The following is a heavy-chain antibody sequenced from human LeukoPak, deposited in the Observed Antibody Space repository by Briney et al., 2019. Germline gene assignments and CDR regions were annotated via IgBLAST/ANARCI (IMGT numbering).Heavy chain of an antibody. CDR3: ASDLAAAALPDY. V-gene: IGHV3-30*04. J-gene: IGHJ4*02. CDR1: GFTFSSYA. CDR2: ISYDGSNK. Sequence: GRSLRLSCAASGFTFSSYAMHWVRQAPGKGLEWVAVISYDGSNKYYADSVNGRFTISRDNSKNTMYLQMNSLRAVDTDVYYCASDLAAAALPDYWGQGALVTVSS. D-gene: IGHD6-13*01.